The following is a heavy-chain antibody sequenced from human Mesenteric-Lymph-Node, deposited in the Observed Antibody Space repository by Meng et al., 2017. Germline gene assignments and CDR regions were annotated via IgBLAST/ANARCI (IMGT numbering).Heavy chain of an antibody. CDR1: GFTFSSCA. J-gene: IGHJ4*02. CDR2: ISYDGSDK. CDR3: ANGRRLDCSGGTCYG. Sequence: QVQLVESGGGVVQPGRSLRLSCAASGFTFSSCAIHWVRQAPGKGLEWVAVISYDGSDKYYADSVKGRFTISRDNSKNTLYLQMNSLRPEDTAVYYCANGRRLDCSGGTCYGWGQGTLVTVSS. D-gene: IGHD2-15*01. V-gene: IGHV3-30*18.